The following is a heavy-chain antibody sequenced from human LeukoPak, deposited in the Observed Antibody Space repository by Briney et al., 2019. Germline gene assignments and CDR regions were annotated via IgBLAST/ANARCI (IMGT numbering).Heavy chain of an antibody. CDR2: INAGNGNT. J-gene: IGHJ4*02. Sequence: GASVKVSCKASGYTFTSYAMHWVRQAPGQRLEWMGWINAGNGNTEYSQKFQGRVTITRDTSASTAYMELSSLRSEDTAVYYCARVWWELLAFDYWGQGTLVAVSS. CDR1: GYTFTSYA. CDR3: ARVWWELLAFDY. D-gene: IGHD1-26*01. V-gene: IGHV1-3*01.